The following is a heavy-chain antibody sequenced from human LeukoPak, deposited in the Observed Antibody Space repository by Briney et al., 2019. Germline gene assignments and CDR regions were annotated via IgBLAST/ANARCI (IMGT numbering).Heavy chain of an antibody. V-gene: IGHV4-31*03. Sequence: SETLSLTCTVSGGSISSGGYYWSWIRQHPGKGLEWIGYIYYSGTTYYNPSLRSRLTISVDTSKNQFSLKLSSVTAADTAVYYCARGQSCTNGVCYYFDSWGQGTLVTVSS. CDR2: IYYSGTT. D-gene: IGHD2-8*01. J-gene: IGHJ4*02. CDR1: GGSISSGGYY. CDR3: ARGQSCTNGVCYYFDS.